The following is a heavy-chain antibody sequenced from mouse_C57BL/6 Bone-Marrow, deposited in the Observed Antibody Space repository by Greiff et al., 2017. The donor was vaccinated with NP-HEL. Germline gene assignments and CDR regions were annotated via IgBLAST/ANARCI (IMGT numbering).Heavy chain of an antibody. CDR3: ARGLRRFAY. Sequence: VQLQQPGAELVMPGASVKLSCKASGYTFTSYWMHWVKQRPGQGLEWIGEIDPSDSYTNYNQKFKGKSTLTVDKSSSTAYMQLSSLTSEDSAVYSCARGLRRFAYWGQGTLVTVSA. V-gene: IGHV1-69*01. CDR2: IDPSDSYT. D-gene: IGHD2-4*01. J-gene: IGHJ3*01. CDR1: GYTFTSYW.